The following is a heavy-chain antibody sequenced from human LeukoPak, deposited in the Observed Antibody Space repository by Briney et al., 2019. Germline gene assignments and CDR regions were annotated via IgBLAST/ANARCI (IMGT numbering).Heavy chain of an antibody. J-gene: IGHJ4*02. Sequence: GGSLRLSCAASGFTFDDYGMSWVRQAPGKGLEWVSGINWNGGSTGYADSVKGRFTISRDNAKNSLYLQMNSLRAEDTAVYYCAKDRDIVVVPADFDYWGQGTLVTVSS. V-gene: IGHV3-20*04. CDR1: GFTFDDYG. CDR2: INWNGGST. CDR3: AKDRDIVVVPADFDY. D-gene: IGHD2-2*01.